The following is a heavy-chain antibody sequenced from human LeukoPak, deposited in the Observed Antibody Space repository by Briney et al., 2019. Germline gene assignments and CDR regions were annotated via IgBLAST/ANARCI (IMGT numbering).Heavy chain of an antibody. V-gene: IGHV4-4*02. D-gene: IGHD2-2*01. CDR2: IYHSGST. J-gene: IGHJ6*03. CDR1: GFRFSSYAM. CDR3: ARRYCSSTSCYYDYMDV. Sequence: GSLRLSCAASGFRFSSYAMSWVRQAPGKGLEWIGEIYHSGSTNYNPSLKSRVTISVDKSKNQFSLKLSSVTAADTAVYYCARRYCSSTSCYYDYMDVWGKGTTVTVSS.